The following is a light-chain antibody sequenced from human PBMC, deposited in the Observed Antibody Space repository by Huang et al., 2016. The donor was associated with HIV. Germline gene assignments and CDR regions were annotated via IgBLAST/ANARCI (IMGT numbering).Light chain of an antibody. CDR3: QQYDSSPIFT. V-gene: IGKV3-20*01. Sequence: EIVLTQSPGTVSLSPGERATLSCRASQSVSSKYLAWYQQKPCQAPRRLIYGASDRATGIPDRFSGSGSGTDFTLTISRLEPEDFAVYYCQQYDSSPIFTFGPGTKVDIK. CDR2: GAS. J-gene: IGKJ3*01. CDR1: QSVSSKY.